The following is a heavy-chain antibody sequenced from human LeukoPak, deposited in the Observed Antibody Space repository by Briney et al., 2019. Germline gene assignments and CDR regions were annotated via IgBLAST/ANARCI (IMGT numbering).Heavy chain of an antibody. CDR3: ARGDYYHYGVDV. J-gene: IGHJ6*02. CDR2: IIGGPTEL. V-gene: IGHV3-21*01. Sequence: EGSLRLSCAASGFTFSDYGMNWVRQAPGKGQEWVSSIIGGPTELYYGDSVKGRFTISRDDAKNSLYLQMNSLRVEDSALYYCARGDYYHYGVDVWGQGTTVTVSS. CDR1: GFTFSDYG.